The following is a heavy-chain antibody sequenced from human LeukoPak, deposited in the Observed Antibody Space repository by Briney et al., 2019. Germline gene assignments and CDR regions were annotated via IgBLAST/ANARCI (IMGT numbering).Heavy chain of an antibody. Sequence: SETLSLTCTVSGGSISSSSYYWGWLRQPPGKGLEWIGSIYYSGSTYYNPSLKSRVTISVDTSKNQFSLKLSSVTAADTAVYYCATTESGSYPYWGQGTLVTVSS. D-gene: IGHD1-26*01. J-gene: IGHJ4*02. V-gene: IGHV4-39*01. CDR3: ATTESGSYPY. CDR2: IYYSGST. CDR1: GGSISSSSYY.